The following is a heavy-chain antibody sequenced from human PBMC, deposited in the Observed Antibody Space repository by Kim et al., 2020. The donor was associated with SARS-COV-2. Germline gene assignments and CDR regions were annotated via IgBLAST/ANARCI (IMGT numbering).Heavy chain of an antibody. D-gene: IGHD3-10*01. Sequence: SETLSLTCTVSGGSVSSGSYYWSWIRQPPGKGLEWIGYIYYSGSTNYNPSLKSRVTISVDTSKNQFSLKLSSVTAADTAVYYCARDYYGSGSYYLDYWG. CDR1: GGSVSSGSYY. V-gene: IGHV4-61*01. CDR2: IYYSGST. CDR3: ARDYYGSGSYYLDY. J-gene: IGHJ4*01.